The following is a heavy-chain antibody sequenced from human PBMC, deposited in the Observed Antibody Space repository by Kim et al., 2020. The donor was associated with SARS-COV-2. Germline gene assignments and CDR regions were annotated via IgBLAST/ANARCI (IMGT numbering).Heavy chain of an antibody. D-gene: IGHD3-10*01. J-gene: IGHJ4*02. CDR2: INTNTGNP. CDR3: ARDQDWRFGESGVGEPYFDY. Sequence: ASVKVSCKASGYTFTSYAMNWVRQAPGQGLEWMGWINTNTGNPTYAQGFTGRFVFSLDTSVSTAYLQISSLKAEDTAVYYCARDQDWRFGESGVGEPYFDYWGQGTLVTVS. V-gene: IGHV7-4-1*02. CDR1: GYTFTSYA.